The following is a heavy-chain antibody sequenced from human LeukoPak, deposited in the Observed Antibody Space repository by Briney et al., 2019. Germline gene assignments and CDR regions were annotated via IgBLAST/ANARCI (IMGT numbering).Heavy chain of an antibody. CDR3: ARGEYSRDWFDP. J-gene: IGHJ5*02. CDR2: IDNAGSIT. D-gene: IGHD6-6*01. Sequence: GGSLRLSCAASGFTFSNYWIHWVRHAPGKGLVWVSRIDNAGSITTYADSVKGRFTISRDNAENTLYLQMNSLRVEDTAVYYCARGEYSRDWFDPWGQGTLVTVSS. CDR1: GFTFSNYW. V-gene: IGHV3-74*03.